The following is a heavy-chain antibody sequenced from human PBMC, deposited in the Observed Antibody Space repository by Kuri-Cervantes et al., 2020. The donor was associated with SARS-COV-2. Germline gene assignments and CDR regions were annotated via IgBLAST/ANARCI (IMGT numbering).Heavy chain of an antibody. CDR3: ARETGDRKMGIDP. Sequence: SVKVSCKASRGTFNTHIINWLRQAPGQGLEWMGGIRPVFGAPYYAQRFQGRVTIAADESTSTVHMELGSLNSEDTAIYYCARETGDRKMGIDPWGQGTLVTVSS. CDR1: RGTFNTHI. CDR2: IRPVFGAP. D-gene: IGHD2-21*01. V-gene: IGHV1-69*13. J-gene: IGHJ5*02.